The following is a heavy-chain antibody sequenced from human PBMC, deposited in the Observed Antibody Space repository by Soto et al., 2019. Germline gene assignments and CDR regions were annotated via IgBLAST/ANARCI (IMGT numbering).Heavy chain of an antibody. CDR1: GGSISSYY. V-gene: IGHV4-59*01. J-gene: IGHJ4*02. CDR2: IYYSGST. D-gene: IGHD2-15*01. CDR3: AREGWPATGFDY. Sequence: SETLSLTCTVSGGSISSYYWSWIRQPPGKGLEWIGYIYYSGSTNYNPSLKSRVTISVDTSKNQFSLKLSSVTAADTAVYYCAREGWPATGFDYWGQGTLVNVSS.